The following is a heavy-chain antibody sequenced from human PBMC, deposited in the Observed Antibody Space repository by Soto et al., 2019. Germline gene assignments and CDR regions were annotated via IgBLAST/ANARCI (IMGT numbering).Heavy chain of an antibody. V-gene: IGHV3-30-3*01. CDR3: ARESGSDSSKNGFDP. J-gene: IGHJ5*02. D-gene: IGHD6-13*01. CDR2: ISYDGSNK. Sequence: GGSLRLSCAASGFTFSSYAMHWVRQAPGKGLEWVAVISYDGSNKYYADSVKGRFTISRDNSKNTLYLQMNSLRAEDTAVYYCARESGSDSSKNGFDPWGQGTLVTVSS. CDR1: GFTFSSYA.